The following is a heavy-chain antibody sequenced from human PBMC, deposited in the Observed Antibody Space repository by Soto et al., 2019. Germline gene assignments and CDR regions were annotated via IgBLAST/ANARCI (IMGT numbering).Heavy chain of an antibody. V-gene: IGHV4-34*01. CDR2: INHSGST. CDR3: ARSAAEHQAGTFNWFDP. CDR1: GGSFSGYY. Sequence: SETLSLTCAVYGGSFSGYYWSWIRQPPGKGLEWIGEINHSGSTNYNPSLKSRVTISVDTSKNQFSLKLSSVTAADTAVYYCARSAAEHQAGTFNWFDPWGQGTLVTVSS. J-gene: IGHJ5*02. D-gene: IGHD6-13*01.